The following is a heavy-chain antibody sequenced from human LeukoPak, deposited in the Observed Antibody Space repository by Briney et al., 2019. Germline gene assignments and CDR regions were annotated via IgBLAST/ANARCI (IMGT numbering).Heavy chain of an antibody. J-gene: IGHJ4*02. CDR2: IILTGNT. CDR1: GGSFSDYF. CDR3: ARAGQYYYDSAGYFPDY. Sequence: SETLSLTCAVYGGSFSDYFWSWIRQPPGKGLEWVGEIILTGNTHYNPSLKSRVTISVDTSKNQFSLKLSSVTAADTAVYYCARAGQYYYDSAGYFPDYWGQGTLVTVSS. V-gene: IGHV4-34*12. D-gene: IGHD3-22*01.